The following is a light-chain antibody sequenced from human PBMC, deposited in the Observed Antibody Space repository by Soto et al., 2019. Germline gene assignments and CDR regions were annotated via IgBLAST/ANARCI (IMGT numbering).Light chain of an antibody. Sequence: DIQMTQSPSSLSASVGDRVTITCRASQSISGYLYWYQQKPGRAPNLLIYTAFSLQSGVPSRFSDSASGTDFTLTISSLQPEDFATYYCLQTYSTPGTFGQGTKLEIK. CDR3: LQTYSTPGT. CDR2: TAF. J-gene: IGKJ2*02. CDR1: QSISGY. V-gene: IGKV1-39*01.